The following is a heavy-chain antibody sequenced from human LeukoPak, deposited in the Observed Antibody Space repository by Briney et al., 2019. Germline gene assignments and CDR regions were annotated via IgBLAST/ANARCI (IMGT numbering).Heavy chain of an antibody. D-gene: IGHD3-10*01. V-gene: IGHV4-38-2*02. CDR3: ARDRSIRQKWFGDPEVAFDY. CDR2: RHHNEDT. J-gene: IGHJ4*02. CDR1: GYSITSGFY. Sequence: PSETLSLTCTVSGYSITSGFYWGWIRLPPGKGLEWIGSRHHNEDTHYNPSLKSRVAILLDASKNQFSLKLSSVTAADTAVYYCARDRSIRQKWFGDPEVAFDYWGQGILVTLSS.